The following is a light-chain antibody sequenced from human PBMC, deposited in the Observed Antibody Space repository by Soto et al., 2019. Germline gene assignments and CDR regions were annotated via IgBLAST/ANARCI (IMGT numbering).Light chain of an antibody. V-gene: IGLV1-40*01. CDR2: GNT. CDR3: QSYDSSLSGGV. Sequence: QSVLTQPPSMSGAPGQRVTISCTGSSSNIGAGYDVHWYQQLPGTAPKLLIYGNTNRPSGVPDRFSGSKSATSASLAITGLQAEDEADYYCQSYDSSLSGGVFGGGTKVTVL. CDR1: SSNIGAGYD. J-gene: IGLJ2*01.